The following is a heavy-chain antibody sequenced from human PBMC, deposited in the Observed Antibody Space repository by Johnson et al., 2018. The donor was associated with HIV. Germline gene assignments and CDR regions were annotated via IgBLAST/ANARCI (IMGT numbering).Heavy chain of an antibody. CDR1: GFTFSNAW. J-gene: IGHJ3*01. Sequence: VQLVESGGGLVKPGGSLRLSCAASGFTFSNAWMSWVRQAPGKGLEWVGRIKSKPDGAAIHYAAPVKGRFTVSRDDSRNTLYLQMNSLKTEDPAVYYCTTGDRSWYHKEVGGVWGQGTMVTVSS. D-gene: IGHD3-22*01. CDR3: TTGDRSWYHKEVGGV. CDR2: IKSKPDGAAI. V-gene: IGHV3-15*01.